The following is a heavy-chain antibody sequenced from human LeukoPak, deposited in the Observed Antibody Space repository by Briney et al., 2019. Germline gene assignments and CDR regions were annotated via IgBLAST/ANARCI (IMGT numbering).Heavy chain of an antibody. V-gene: IGHV1-46*01. CDR2: INPSGGST. D-gene: IGHD3-22*01. CDR3: ARDLYYYDSSGYPGLYYGMDV. J-gene: IGHJ6*02. CDR1: GYTFTSYY. Sequence: ASVKVSCKASGYTFTSYYMHWVRQAPGQGLEWMGIINPSGGSTSYAQKFQGRVTMTRDTSTSTVYMELSSLRSEDTAVYYCARDLYYYDSSGYPGLYYGMDVWGQGTTVTVSS.